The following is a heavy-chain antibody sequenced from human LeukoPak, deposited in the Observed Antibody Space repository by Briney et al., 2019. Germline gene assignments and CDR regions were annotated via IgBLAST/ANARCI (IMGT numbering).Heavy chain of an antibody. V-gene: IGHV3-7*03. CDR3: ATPLDYYDSSGYHQEGD. D-gene: IGHD3-22*01. Sequence: GGSLRLSCAASEFTFSSYWMTWVRQAPGKGLEWEANIKEDGSKKNYVDSVKGRFTISRDNAKNSLYLQMNSLRAEDTAVYYCATPLDYYDSSGYHQEGDWGQGTLVTVSS. CDR1: EFTFSSYW. J-gene: IGHJ4*02. CDR2: IKEDGSKK.